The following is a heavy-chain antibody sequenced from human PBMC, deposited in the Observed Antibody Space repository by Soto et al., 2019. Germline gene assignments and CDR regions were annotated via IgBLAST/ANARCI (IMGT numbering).Heavy chain of an antibody. CDR2: IYYTGST. V-gene: IGHV4-59*01. D-gene: IGHD6-19*01. CDR1: GGSISSYY. CDR3: VAYSSGWPDYGGIFDP. J-gene: IGHJ5*02. Sequence: SETLSLTCTVSGGSISSYYWSWIRQPPGKGLEWIGYIYYTGSTNYNPSLKSRVTISVDTSKNQFSLKLSSVTAADTAVYYCVAYSSGWPDYGGIFDPWGQGTLVTVSS.